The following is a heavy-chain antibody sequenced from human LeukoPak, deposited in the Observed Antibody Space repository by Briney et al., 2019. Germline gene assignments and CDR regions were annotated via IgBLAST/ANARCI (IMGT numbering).Heavy chain of an antibody. Sequence: GGSLRLSCAASGFTVSSNYMSWVRQAPGKGLEWVSVIYSGDSTYYADSVKGRFAISRDNSKNTLYLQMNSLRAEDTAVYYCARWSGSYSDYWGQGTLVTVSS. J-gene: IGHJ4*02. D-gene: IGHD1-26*01. CDR2: IYSGDST. V-gene: IGHV3-66*01. CDR3: ARWSGSYSDY. CDR1: GFTVSSNY.